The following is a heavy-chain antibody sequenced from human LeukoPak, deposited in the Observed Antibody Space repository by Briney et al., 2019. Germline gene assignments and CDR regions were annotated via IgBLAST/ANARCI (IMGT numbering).Heavy chain of an antibody. V-gene: IGHV4-39*07. CDR1: GGSISSSSYY. CDR3: ARDRVTMIVVVTPRGWFDP. CDR2: MYFSGST. Sequence: SETLSLTCIVSGGSISSSSYYWTWVRQPPGKGLEWIGSMYFSGSTYYNAALKIRLTISVDTSKNQFSLKLSSVTAADTAVYYCARDRVTMIVVVTPRGWFDPWGQGTLVTVSS. D-gene: IGHD3-22*01. J-gene: IGHJ5*02.